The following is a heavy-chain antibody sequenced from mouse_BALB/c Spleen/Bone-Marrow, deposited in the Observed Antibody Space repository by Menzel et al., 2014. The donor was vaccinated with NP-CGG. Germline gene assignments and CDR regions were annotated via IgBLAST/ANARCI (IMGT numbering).Heavy chain of an antibody. CDR3: ARPGYYGYQDV. V-gene: IGHV4-1*02. J-gene: IGHJ1*01. D-gene: IGHD1-2*01. CDR2: INPDSSTI. CDR1: TVDFSRYW. Sequence: PTATVDFSRYWMTWVRQAPGKGLEWIGKINPDSSTINYTPSLKDKFIISRDNAKNTLYLQMSKVRSEDTALYYCARPGYYGYQDVWGAGTTVTVSS.